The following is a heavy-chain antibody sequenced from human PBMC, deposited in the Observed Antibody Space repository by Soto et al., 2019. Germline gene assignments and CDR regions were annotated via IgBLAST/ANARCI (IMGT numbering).Heavy chain of an antibody. CDR2: ISSSGITI. D-gene: IGHD3-3*01. CDR1: GFTFSSYE. V-gene: IGHV3-48*03. Sequence: AGGSWRLSCAASGFTFSSYEMNCVRQAPGKGLDCFSYISSSGITIYYADSVKGRFTISIDNAKNSLYLQMNSLRAEDTAVYYCARAPVLRFLEWPKDYWGQGTLVNVSS. J-gene: IGHJ4*02. CDR3: ARAPVLRFLEWPKDY.